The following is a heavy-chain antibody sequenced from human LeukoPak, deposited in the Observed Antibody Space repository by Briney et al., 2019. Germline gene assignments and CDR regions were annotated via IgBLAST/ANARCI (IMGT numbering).Heavy chain of an antibody. V-gene: IGHV4-34*01. J-gene: IGHJ6*03. CDR3: ARQESSYYYYYMDV. D-gene: IGHD3-16*02. CDR2: INHSGST. Sequence: PSETLSLTCALHGGSFSGYYWSWIRQPPGKGLEWIGEINHSGSTNYNPSLQSRVTISVDTSKNQFSLKLSSVTAADTAVYYCARQESSYYYYYMDVWGKGTTVIVS. CDR1: GGSFSGYY.